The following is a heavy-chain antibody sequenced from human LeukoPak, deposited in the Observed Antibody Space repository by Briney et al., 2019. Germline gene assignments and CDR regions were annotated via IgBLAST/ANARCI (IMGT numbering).Heavy chain of an antibody. V-gene: IGHV3-48*03. Sequence: GGSLGLSCAASGFTFSSYEMNWVRQAPGEGLEWVSYISPSGTKIYYADSVKGRFTISRDNAKNSLYLQMNSLRAEDTAVYYCARDSSGWYRTFDPWGQGTLVTVSS. CDR3: ARDSSGWYRTFDP. D-gene: IGHD6-19*01. J-gene: IGHJ5*02. CDR2: ISPSGTKI. CDR1: GFTFSSYE.